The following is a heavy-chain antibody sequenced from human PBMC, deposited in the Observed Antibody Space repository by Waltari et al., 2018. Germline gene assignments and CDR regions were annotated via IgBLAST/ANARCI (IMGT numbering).Heavy chain of an antibody. D-gene: IGHD2-15*01. Sequence: EVQLVESGGGLVQTGGSLRLPCTALGFTFGDNAMSWVRQSPGKGLEWVAFIRSKTYGGTTEYAASVEGRFTISRDDSKSIAYLQLNSLKTEDTAVYYCTRDRKDHIGFDPWGQGTLVTVSS. V-gene: IGHV3-49*04. CDR2: IRSKTYGGTT. CDR1: GFTFGDNA. CDR3: TRDRKDHIGFDP. J-gene: IGHJ5*02.